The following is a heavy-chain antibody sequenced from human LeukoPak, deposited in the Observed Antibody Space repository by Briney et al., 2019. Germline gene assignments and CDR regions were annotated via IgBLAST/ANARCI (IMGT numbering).Heavy chain of an antibody. Sequence: SETLSLTCAVYGGSFSGYYWSWIRQPPGKGLEWIGEINHSGSTNYNPSLKSRVTISVDTSKNQFSLKLSSVTAADTAVYYCARVKGFWKSIDYWGQGTLVTVSS. V-gene: IGHV4-34*01. CDR2: INHSGST. CDR3: ARVKGFWKSIDY. D-gene: IGHD1-1*01. CDR1: GGSFSGYY. J-gene: IGHJ4*02.